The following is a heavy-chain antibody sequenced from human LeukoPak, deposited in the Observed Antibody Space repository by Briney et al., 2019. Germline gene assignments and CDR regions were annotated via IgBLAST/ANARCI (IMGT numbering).Heavy chain of an antibody. V-gene: IGHV4-59*01. CDR2: IYYSGGT. CDR3: AREGNWFDP. J-gene: IGHJ5*02. Sequence: SETLSLTCTVSGGSISSYYWSWIRQPPGKGLEWIGYIYYSGGTDYNPSLKSRVPISVDPSKNQFSLKVRSVTAADTAVYYCAREGNWFDPWGQGTLVTVSS. CDR1: GGSISSYY.